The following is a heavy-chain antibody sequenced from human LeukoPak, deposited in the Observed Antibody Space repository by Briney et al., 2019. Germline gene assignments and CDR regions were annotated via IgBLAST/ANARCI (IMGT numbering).Heavy chain of an antibody. J-gene: IGHJ5*02. D-gene: IGHD2-2*01. Sequence: SETLSLTCTVSGGSISSSSYYWGWIRQPPGKGLEWIGSIYYSGSTYYNPSLKSRVTISVDTSKNQFSLKLSSMSAADTAVYYCARDPRWLTPDCTSISCYENYFDPWGQGTLVTVSS. CDR1: GGSISSSSYY. CDR2: IYYSGST. CDR3: ARDPRWLTPDCTSISCYENYFDP. V-gene: IGHV4-39*02.